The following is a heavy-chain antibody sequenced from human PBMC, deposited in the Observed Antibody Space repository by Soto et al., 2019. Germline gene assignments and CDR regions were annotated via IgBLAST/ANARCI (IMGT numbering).Heavy chain of an antibody. CDR2: ISSSSSYI. CDR3: ARDTRYFDWSHPFDY. D-gene: IGHD3-9*01. Sequence: GGSLRLSCAASGFTFSSYSMNWVRQAPGKGLEWVSSISSSSSYIYYADSVKGRFTISRDNAKNSLYLQMNSLRAEDTAVYYCARDTRYFDWSHPFDYWGQGTLVTVS. CDR1: GFTFSSYS. J-gene: IGHJ4*02. V-gene: IGHV3-21*01.